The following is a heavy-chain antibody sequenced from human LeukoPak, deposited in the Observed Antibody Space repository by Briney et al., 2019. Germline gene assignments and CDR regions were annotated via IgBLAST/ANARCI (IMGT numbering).Heavy chain of an antibody. D-gene: IGHD2-15*01. CDR3: GRAPRGLLPDS. Sequence: SETLSLTCTVSGGSISSSSYYWGWIRQPPGKGLEWIGSIYYSGSTYYNPSLKSRVTISIDTSRKQFSLKLNSVTAADTAVYYCGRAPRGLLPDSWGQGTLVTVSS. CDR2: IYYSGST. V-gene: IGHV4-39*07. CDR1: GGSISSSSYY. J-gene: IGHJ5*01.